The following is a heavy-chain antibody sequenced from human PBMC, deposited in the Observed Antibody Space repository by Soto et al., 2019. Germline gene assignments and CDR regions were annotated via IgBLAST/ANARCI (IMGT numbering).Heavy chain of an antibody. CDR2: IVPVFGTT. V-gene: IGHV1-69*13. CDR1: GGTFDSFA. CDR3: ASRIGDATLVPLYYYYAMDV. D-gene: IGHD3-3*01. J-gene: IGHJ6*02. Sequence: SVKVSCKASGGTFDSFAISWVRQAPGQGLEWLGGIVPVFGTTEYAQRFQDRVTITADGSTGTAYMELSSVTYEDTAIYYCASRIGDATLVPLYYYYAMDVWGQGTTVTVSS.